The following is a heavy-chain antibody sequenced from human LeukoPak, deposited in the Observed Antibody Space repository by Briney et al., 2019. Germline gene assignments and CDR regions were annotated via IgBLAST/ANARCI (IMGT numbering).Heavy chain of an antibody. J-gene: IGHJ4*02. CDR2: IAGTSTYI. CDR1: GFTFSIYS. D-gene: IGHD1-26*01. V-gene: IGHV3-21*01. CDR3: ARVGIVGATTGFDY. Sequence: GGSLRLSCAASGFTFSIYSMNWVRQAPGKGLEWVSSIAGTSTYIYYADSVKGRFTISRDNAKNSLYLQMNSLRAEDTAVYYCARVGIVGATTGFDYWGQGTLVTVSS.